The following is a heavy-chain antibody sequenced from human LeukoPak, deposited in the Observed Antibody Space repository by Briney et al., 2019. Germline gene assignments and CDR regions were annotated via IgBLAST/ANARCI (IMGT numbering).Heavy chain of an antibody. J-gene: IGHJ4*02. D-gene: IGHD4-17*01. CDR3: AKEPLPYGDYAVDY. Sequence: PGGSLRLSCAASGFTFSSYGMHWVRQAPGKGLEWVAVISYDGSNKYYADSVKGRFTISRDNSKNTLYLQMNSLRAEDTAVYYCAKEPLPYGDYAVDYWGQGTLVTVSS. CDR2: ISYDGSNK. CDR1: GFTFSSYG. V-gene: IGHV3-30*18.